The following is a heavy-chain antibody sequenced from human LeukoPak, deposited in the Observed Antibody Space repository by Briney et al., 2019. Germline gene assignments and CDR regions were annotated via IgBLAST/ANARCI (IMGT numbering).Heavy chain of an antibody. CDR3: ARPSCSSTSCLGTRWYFDL. CDR1: GGSISSSSYY. D-gene: IGHD2-2*01. Sequence: SETLSLTCTVSGGSISSSSYYCGWIRQPPGKGLEWIGSIYYSGSTYYNPSLKSRVTISVDTSKNQFSLKLSSVTAADTAVYYCARPSCSSTSCLGTRWYFDLWGRGTLVTVSS. CDR2: IYYSGST. V-gene: IGHV4-39*01. J-gene: IGHJ2*01.